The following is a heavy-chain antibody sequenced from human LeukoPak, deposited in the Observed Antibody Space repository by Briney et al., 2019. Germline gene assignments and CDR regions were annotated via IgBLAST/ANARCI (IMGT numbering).Heavy chain of an antibody. Sequence: SETLSLTCAVSGASFTSYYWHWVRQPPGKGLEWIGYIYYNGATNYNPSLKSRVTMSVDTSKSLFSLRLTSVTASDTAVYYCAMLNGNENYWGQGTLVTVSS. V-gene: IGHV4-59*01. CDR1: GASFTSYY. J-gene: IGHJ4*02. D-gene: IGHD1-1*01. CDR2: IYYNGAT. CDR3: AMLNGNENY.